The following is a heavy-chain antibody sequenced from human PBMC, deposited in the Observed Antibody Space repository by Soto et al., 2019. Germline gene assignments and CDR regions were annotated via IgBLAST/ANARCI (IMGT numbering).Heavy chain of an antibody. CDR3: ARGKRDFWSGYFDY. Sequence: SETLSLTCPVSGGSISSYDWSWIRQPPGKGLEWIGYICYSGSTNYNPSLKSRVTISVDTSKNQFSLKLSSVTAADTAVYYCARGKRDFWSGYFDYWGQGTLVTVSS. CDR1: GGSISSYD. V-gene: IGHV4-59*01. CDR2: ICYSGST. D-gene: IGHD3-3*01. J-gene: IGHJ4*02.